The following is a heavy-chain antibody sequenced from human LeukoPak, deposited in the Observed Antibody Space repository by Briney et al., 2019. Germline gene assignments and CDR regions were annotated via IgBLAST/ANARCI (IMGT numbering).Heavy chain of an antibody. CDR3: ARGPNYSIFASAYYYYMDV. CDR1: GYMLTNYD. V-gene: IGHV1-8*03. D-gene: IGHD4-11*01. Sequence: ASVKVSCKASGYMLTNYDINWVRQATGQGLEWMGWMNPQSGNTGYTQKFRGRVTITRDTSITTAYMELSSLRSEDTAVYYCARGPNYSIFASAYYYYMDVWGKGTTVTVSS. CDR2: MNPQSGNT. J-gene: IGHJ6*03.